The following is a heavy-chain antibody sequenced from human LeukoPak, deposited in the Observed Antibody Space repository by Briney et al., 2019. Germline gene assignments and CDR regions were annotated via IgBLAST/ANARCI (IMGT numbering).Heavy chain of an antibody. V-gene: IGHV3-74*01. CDR3: VRAWNGAGDY. Sequence: GGSLRLSCAASGGPFSSCWMHWVRQAPGKGLVWVSRIYPDGSTTTYADSENGRFTIPEDNAKNTLYLQMSSLRAEDTAFYYCVRAWNGAGDYWGQGTLVTVSS. CDR2: IYPDGSTT. D-gene: IGHD1-1*01. J-gene: IGHJ4*02. CDR1: GGPFSSCW.